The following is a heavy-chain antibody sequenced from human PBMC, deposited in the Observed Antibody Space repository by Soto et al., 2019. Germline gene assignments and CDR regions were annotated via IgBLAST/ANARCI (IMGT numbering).Heavy chain of an antibody. CDR1: SGSFSGYY. CDR2: INHSGST. D-gene: IGHD3-10*01. Sequence: XATLYLTCAVYSGSFSGYYWSWIRQPPGKGLEWIGEINHSGSTNYNPSLKSRVTISVDTSKNQFSLKLSSVTAADTAVYYCARERPTMVRGVKNYYYYGMDVWGQGTTVTVSS. J-gene: IGHJ6*02. V-gene: IGHV4-34*01. CDR3: ARERPTMVRGVKNYYYYGMDV.